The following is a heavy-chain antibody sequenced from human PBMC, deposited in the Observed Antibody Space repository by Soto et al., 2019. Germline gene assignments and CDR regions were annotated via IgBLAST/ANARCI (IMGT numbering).Heavy chain of an antibody. CDR2: IYYSGST. J-gene: IGHJ4*02. V-gene: IGHV4-59*01. CDR3: ARSGGSLDY. D-gene: IGHD2-15*01. Sequence: PSETLSLTCTVSVGSISSYYWRWIRQPPGKGLEWIGYIYYSGSTNYNPSLKSRVTISVDTSKNQFSLKLNSVTAADTAVYYCARSGGSLDYWGKGTLVTVSS. CDR1: VGSISSYY.